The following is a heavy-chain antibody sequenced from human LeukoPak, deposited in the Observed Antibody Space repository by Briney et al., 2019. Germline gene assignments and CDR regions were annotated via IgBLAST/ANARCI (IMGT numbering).Heavy chain of an antibody. J-gene: IGHJ5*02. D-gene: IGHD6-6*01. Sequence: SQTLSLTCTVSGGSISSGDYYWSWIRQPPGKGLEWIGYIYYSGSTYYNPSLKSRVTISVDTSKNQFSLKLSSVTAADTAVYYCARVIAARRPIDPWGQGTLVTVSS. CDR1: GGSISSGDYY. CDR3: ARVIAARRPIDP. CDR2: IYYSGST. V-gene: IGHV4-30-4*01.